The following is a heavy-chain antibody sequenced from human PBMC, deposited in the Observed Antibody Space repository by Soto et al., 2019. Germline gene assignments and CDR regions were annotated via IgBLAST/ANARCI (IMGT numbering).Heavy chain of an antibody. CDR1: SVSINSFTNHY. V-gene: IGHV4-59*08. Sequence: QAQLQTSGPGLVKPSETLSLTCTVSSVSINSFTNHYYTWIRQPPGKGLEWVGYISKSGFTRYNPSLSSRVTLSVDTSKNEFSLKLSSVTAADTALYFCATQGFGKLHGVVDVWGQGTTVTVSS. J-gene: IGHJ6*02. CDR3: ATQGFGKLHGVVDV. CDR2: ISKSGFT. D-gene: IGHD3-10*01.